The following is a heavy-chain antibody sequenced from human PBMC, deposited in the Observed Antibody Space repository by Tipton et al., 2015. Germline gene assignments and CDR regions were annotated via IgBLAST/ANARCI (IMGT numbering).Heavy chain of an antibody. Sequence: TLSLTCDVFGGSISSRNWWSWVRQPPGKGLEWIGEINHSGGTNYNPSLKSRVTISVDTSKTQFSLKMSSVTASDTAVYYCARARGRHGGLFDSWGQGILVTVSS. J-gene: IGHJ4*02. D-gene: IGHD4-23*01. V-gene: IGHV4-4*02. CDR2: INHSGGT. CDR1: GGSISSRNW. CDR3: ARARGRHGGLFDS.